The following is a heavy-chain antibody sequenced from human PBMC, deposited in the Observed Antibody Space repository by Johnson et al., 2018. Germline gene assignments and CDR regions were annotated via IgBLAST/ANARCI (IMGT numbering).Heavy chain of an antibody. V-gene: IGHV4-59*01. CDR3: ARYEHGGNGAFDI. J-gene: IGHJ3*02. Sequence: QVQLQESGPGLVKPSETLSLTCTVSGGSISSYYWSWIRQPPGKGLEWIGYIYYSGSTNYNPSLKSRVTISVDTSKNQVSLKLSPVTAADTAVYFCARYEHGGNGAFDIWGQGTMVTVSS. CDR1: GGSISSYY. D-gene: IGHD4-23*01. CDR2: IYYSGST.